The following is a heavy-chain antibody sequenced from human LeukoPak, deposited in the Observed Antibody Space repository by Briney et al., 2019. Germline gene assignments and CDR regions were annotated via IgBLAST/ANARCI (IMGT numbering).Heavy chain of an antibody. J-gene: IGHJ6*03. CDR2: ISSNGGST. CDR3: ARRRYYYDSSGYYSDYYYYYYMDV. V-gene: IGHV3-64*01. Sequence: GGSLRLSCAASGFTFSSYAMSWVRKAPGKGLEYVSAISSNGGSTYYANSVKGRFTISGDNSKNTLSLQMGSLRAEEMAVYYCARRRYYYDSSGYYSDYYYYYYMDVWGKGTTVTVSS. CDR1: GFTFSSYA. D-gene: IGHD3-22*01.